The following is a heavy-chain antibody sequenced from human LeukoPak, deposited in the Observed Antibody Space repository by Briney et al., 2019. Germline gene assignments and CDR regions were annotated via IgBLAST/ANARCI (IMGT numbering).Heavy chain of an antibody. CDR1: GFTFGDYA. J-gene: IGHJ6*02. CDR2: IRSKAYGGTT. Sequence: GGSLRLSCTASGFTFGDYAMSWFRQAPGKGLEWVGFIRSKAYGGTTEYAASVKGRFTISRDDSKSIAYLQTNSLKTEDTAVYYCTRDRGDSSGYYWAHYYYYGMDVWGQGTTVTVSS. D-gene: IGHD3-22*01. V-gene: IGHV3-49*03. CDR3: TRDRGDSSGYYWAHYYYYGMDV.